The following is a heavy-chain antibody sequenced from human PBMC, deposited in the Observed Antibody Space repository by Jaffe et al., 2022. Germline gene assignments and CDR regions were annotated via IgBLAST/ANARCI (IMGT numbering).Heavy chain of an antibody. CDR3: AEGCSGGSCYSSGRGPAEYFQH. CDR2: INAGNGNT. CDR1: GYTFTSYA. J-gene: IGHJ1*01. D-gene: IGHD2-15*01. Sequence: QVQLVQSGAEVKKPGASVKVSCKASGYTFTSYAMHWVRQAPGQRLEWMGWINAGNGNTKYSQKFQGRVTITRDTSASTAYMELSSLRSEDTAVYYCAEGCSGGSCYSSGRGPAEYFQHWGQGTLVTVSS. V-gene: IGHV1-3*01.